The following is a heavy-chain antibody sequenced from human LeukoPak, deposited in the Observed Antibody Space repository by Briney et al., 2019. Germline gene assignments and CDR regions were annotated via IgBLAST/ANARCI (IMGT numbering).Heavy chain of an antibody. Sequence: ASVKVSCKASGYTFTGYYMHWVRQAPGQGLEWMGWINPNSGGTNYAQKFQGRVTMTRDTSISTAYMELGRLRSDDTAVYYCAKTKKVGFGELFGAFDIWGQGTMVTVSS. D-gene: IGHD3-10*01. CDR3: AKTKKVGFGELFGAFDI. CDR2: INPNSGGT. J-gene: IGHJ3*02. CDR1: GYTFTGYY. V-gene: IGHV1-2*02.